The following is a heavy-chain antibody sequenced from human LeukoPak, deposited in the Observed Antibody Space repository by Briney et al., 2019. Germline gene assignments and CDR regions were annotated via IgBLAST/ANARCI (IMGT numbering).Heavy chain of an antibody. J-gene: IGHJ6*03. V-gene: IGHV1-69*13. D-gene: IGHD1-14*01. CDR1: GGSFTSYS. Sequence: SVKVSCKASGGSFTSYSINWVRQARGQGLEWMGGIIPVFETTNYAQKFQGRVTITADESTSTVYMELSSLTSEDTAVFYCATSEQSAVMPIIDYYYYMDVWGKGATVTISS. CDR3: ATSEQSAVMPIIDYYYYMDV. CDR2: IIPVFETT.